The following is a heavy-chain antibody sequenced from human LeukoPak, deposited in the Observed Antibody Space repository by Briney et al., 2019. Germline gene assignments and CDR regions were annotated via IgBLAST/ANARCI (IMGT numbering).Heavy chain of an antibody. D-gene: IGHD3-10*01. V-gene: IGHV5-51*01. CDR1: GYSFTSYW. CDR3: ARLGLKIVRGVSLKRSGTHWFDP. CDR2: IYYDDSET. J-gene: IGHJ5*02. Sequence: GESLKISCKGSGYSFTSYWIVWVRQMPGKGLEGMGVIYYDDSETQYSPSFQGQVTISVDKSISTVYLQWSALKASDSAIYYCARLGLKIVRGVSLKRSGTHWFDPWGQGTLVTVSS.